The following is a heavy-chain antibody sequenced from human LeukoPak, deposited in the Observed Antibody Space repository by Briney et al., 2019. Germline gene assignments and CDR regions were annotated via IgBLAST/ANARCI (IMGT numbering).Heavy chain of an antibody. Sequence: SETLSLTCTVSGGSIRSGSYYWSWIRQPAGKGLEWIGRIQTSGSTNYNPSLKSRVTISVDTSKNPLSLHLGSVPAADTEVYYCAREGGVDDLRYTKGGYYFDYWGQGTLVTVSS. CDR2: IQTSGST. D-gene: IGHD3-9*01. V-gene: IGHV4-61*02. J-gene: IGHJ4*02. CDR1: GGSIRSGSYY. CDR3: AREGGVDDLRYTKGGYYFDY.